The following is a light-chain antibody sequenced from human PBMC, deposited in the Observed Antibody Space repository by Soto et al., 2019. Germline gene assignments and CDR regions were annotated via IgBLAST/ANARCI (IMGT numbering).Light chain of an antibody. CDR2: DVS. CDR1: SSDVGGYNY. CDR3: SSYNSSSTLDVV. J-gene: IGLJ2*01. V-gene: IGLV2-14*01. Sequence: QSVLTQPASVSGSPGQSITISCTGTSSDVGGYNYVSWYQQHPGKAPKLMIYDVSNRPSGVSNRFSGSKSGNTASLTISGLQAEDEADYYCSSYNSSSTLDVVFGGGTQLTV.